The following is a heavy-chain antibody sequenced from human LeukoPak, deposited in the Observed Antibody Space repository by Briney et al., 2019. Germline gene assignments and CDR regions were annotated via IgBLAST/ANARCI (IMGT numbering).Heavy chain of an antibody. J-gene: IGHJ4*02. V-gene: IGHV3-66*02. D-gene: IGHD6-13*01. CDR2: IYSGGST. CDR3: ARPIAAAGTPN. Sequence: PGGSLRLSCVASGFTFSIYTMSWVRQAPGKGLEWVSVIYSGGSTYYADSVKGRFTIYRDNSKNTLYLQMNSLRAEDTAVYYCARPIAAAGTPNWGQGTLVTVSS. CDR1: GFTFSIYT.